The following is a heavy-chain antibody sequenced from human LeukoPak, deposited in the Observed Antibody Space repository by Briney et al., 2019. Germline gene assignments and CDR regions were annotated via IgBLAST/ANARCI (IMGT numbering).Heavy chain of an antibody. Sequence: SETPSLTCAVYGGSFSSYYWSWIRQPPGKGLEWIGYIYYSGSTNYNPSLKSRVTISVDTSKNQFSLKLSSVTAADTAVYYCARTTTVRGTYYMDVWGKGTTVTISS. CDR2: IYYSGST. CDR1: GGSFSSYY. V-gene: IGHV4-59*01. CDR3: ARTTTVRGTYYMDV. J-gene: IGHJ6*03. D-gene: IGHD3-10*01.